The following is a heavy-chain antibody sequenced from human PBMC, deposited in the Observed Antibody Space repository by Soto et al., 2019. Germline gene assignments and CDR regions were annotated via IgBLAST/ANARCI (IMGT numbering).Heavy chain of an antibody. CDR1: GGSISSGDYY. D-gene: IGHD3-9*01. J-gene: IGHJ4*02. V-gene: IGHV4-30-4*01. Sequence: SETLSLTCTVSGGSISSGDYYWSWIRQPPGKGLEWIGYIYYSGSTYYNPSLKSRVTISVDTSKNQFSLKLSSVTAADTAVYYCARRRRLRYFDWLPPDHWGQGTLVTVSS. CDR3: ARRRRLRYFDWLPPDH. CDR2: IYYSGST.